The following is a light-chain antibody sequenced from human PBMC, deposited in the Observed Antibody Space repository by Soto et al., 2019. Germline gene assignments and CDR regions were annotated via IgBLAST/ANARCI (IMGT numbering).Light chain of an antibody. Sequence: QSVLTQPPSVSGAPGQRVTISCTGSSSNIGAGYGVHRYQHLPGTAPKLLIYGNSNRPSGVPDRFSGSKSGPSASLAITGLQADDEADYYCQSYDSSLSAPYVFGTGTKVTVL. CDR2: GNS. J-gene: IGLJ1*01. CDR3: QSYDSSLSAPYV. V-gene: IGLV1-40*01. CDR1: SSNIGAGYG.